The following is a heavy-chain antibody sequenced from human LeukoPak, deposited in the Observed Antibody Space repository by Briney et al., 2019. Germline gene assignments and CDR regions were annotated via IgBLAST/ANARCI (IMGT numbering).Heavy chain of an antibody. CDR1: GYTFTSYY. Sequence: ASVKVSCKASGYTFTSYYMHWVRQAPGQGLEWMGIINPSGGSTSYAQKFQGRVTMTTDTSTSTAYMELRSLRSDDTAVYYCARVPFWSGSRDYWGQGTLVTVSS. J-gene: IGHJ4*02. CDR3: ARVPFWSGSRDY. D-gene: IGHD3-3*01. V-gene: IGHV1-46*01. CDR2: INPSGGST.